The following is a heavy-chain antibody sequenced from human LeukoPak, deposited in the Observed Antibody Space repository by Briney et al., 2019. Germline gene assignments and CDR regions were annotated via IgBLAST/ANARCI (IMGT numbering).Heavy chain of an antibody. Sequence: SETLSLTCTVSGYSISNNFYCAWIRQSPGKGLEWIVSINHSWSTYYKPSLKSRVTISVDTSTNQFSLKLTSVSAADMAVYYWARAPGTTFDYWGHGNMVTVSS. D-gene: IGHD4-17*01. CDR1: GYSISNNFY. J-gene: IGHJ4*01. CDR2: INHSWST. V-gene: IGHV4-38-2*02. CDR3: ARAPGTTFDY.